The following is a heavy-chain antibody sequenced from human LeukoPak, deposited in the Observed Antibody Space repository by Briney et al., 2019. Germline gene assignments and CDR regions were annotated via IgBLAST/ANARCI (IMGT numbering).Heavy chain of an antibody. CDR1: GFTFSSYA. J-gene: IGHJ4*02. Sequence: PGGSLRLSCAASGFTFSSYAMHWVRQAPGKGLEYVSAISSNGGSTYYANSVKGRFTISRDNSKNTLYLQMGSLRAEDTAVYYCARDPDYGDYGTRGYWGQGTLVTVSS. D-gene: IGHD4-17*01. CDR2: ISSNGGST. CDR3: ARDPDYGDYGTRGY. V-gene: IGHV3-64*01.